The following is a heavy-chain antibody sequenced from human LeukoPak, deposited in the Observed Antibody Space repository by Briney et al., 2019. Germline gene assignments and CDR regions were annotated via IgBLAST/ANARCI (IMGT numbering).Heavy chain of an antibody. CDR3: TREEVVVLDALDI. J-gene: IGHJ3*02. CDR1: GGTFVSYG. Sequence: PGGVFEDPCAAVGGTFVSYGRSWVLKDPGKGLEWVSYISSSGNTIYYADSVKGRFTISRDNAKNSLYLQMNSLRAEDTAVYYCTREEVVVLDALDIWGQGTMVTVSS. D-gene: IGHD2-2*01. V-gene: IGHV3-48*03. CDR2: ISSSGNTI.